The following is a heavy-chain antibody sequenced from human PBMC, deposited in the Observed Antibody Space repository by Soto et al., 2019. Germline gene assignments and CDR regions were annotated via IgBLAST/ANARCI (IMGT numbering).Heavy chain of an antibody. CDR3: ARDKITGLFDY. CDR2: INHSGST. Sequence: QVQLQQWGAGLLKPSETLSLTCAVYGGSFSGYYWTWIRQPPGTGLEWIGEINHSGSTNYNPSLKSRVTLSVDTSKNPFSLQLTSVTGAHTAVYYCARDKITGLFDYWGQGTLVTVSS. CDR1: GGSFSGYY. J-gene: IGHJ4*02. V-gene: IGHV4-34*01. D-gene: IGHD2-8*02.